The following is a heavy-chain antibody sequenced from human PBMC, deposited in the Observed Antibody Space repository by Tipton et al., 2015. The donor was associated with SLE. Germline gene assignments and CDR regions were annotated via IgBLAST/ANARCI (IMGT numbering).Heavy chain of an antibody. CDR1: GYTFTSYS. CDR3: ARGVGYYDSSGLFN. V-gene: IGHV3-30-3*01. Sequence: QVQLVQSGAEVKKPGASVKVSCKASGYTFTSYSISWVRQAPGKGLEWVAVISYDGSNKYYADSVKGRFTISRDNSKNTLYLQMNSLRAEDTAVYFCARGVGYYDSSGLFNWGQGTLVTVSS. D-gene: IGHD3-22*01. CDR2: ISYDGSNK. J-gene: IGHJ4*02.